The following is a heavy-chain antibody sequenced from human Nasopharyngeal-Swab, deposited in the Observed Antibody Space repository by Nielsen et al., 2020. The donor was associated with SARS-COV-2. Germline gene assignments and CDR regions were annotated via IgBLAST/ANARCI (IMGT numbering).Heavy chain of an antibody. D-gene: IGHD3-10*01. CDR2: ISAYNGNT. Sequence: ASVKVSCKASRYTFTSYGISWVRQAPGQGLEWMGWISAYNGNTNYAQKLQGRVTVTTDTSSSTAYMELRSLRSDDTAVYYCARGFLQGNRSFWGYYYLTHWGQGTLVTVSS. J-gene: IGHJ4*02. CDR3: ARGFLQGNRSFWGYYYLTH. V-gene: IGHV1-18*01. CDR1: RYTFTSYG.